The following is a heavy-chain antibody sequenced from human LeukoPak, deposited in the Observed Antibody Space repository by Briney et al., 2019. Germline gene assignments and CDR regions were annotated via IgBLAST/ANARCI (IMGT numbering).Heavy chain of an antibody. V-gene: IGHV1-2*06. J-gene: IGHJ4*02. CDR3: ARDGTGIDY. Sequence: ASVKVSCKASGYTFTGYYIHWVRQAPGQGLEWMGRLNPNSGGTNYAQKFQGRVTMTRDTSIGTAYMDLTRPRSDDTAVYYCARDGTGIDYWGQGTLVTVSS. CDR2: LNPNSGGT. D-gene: IGHD1-7*01. CDR1: GYTFTGYY.